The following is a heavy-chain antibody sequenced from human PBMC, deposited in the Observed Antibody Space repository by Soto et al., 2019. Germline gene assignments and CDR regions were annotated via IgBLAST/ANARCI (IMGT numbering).Heavy chain of an antibody. CDR1: GGSIRNGGHY. CDR3: ARDNYGGMSDF. Sequence: QVQLQESGPGLLKPSQTLSLTCTVSGGSIRNGGHYWTWIRQHPGQCLEWIGRIFFSGNTHYNPGLKSRLTFSLDTAKNQFSLKLTSVTAADAAIYYCARDNYGGMSDFWGPGTLVTVSS. CDR2: IFFSGNT. D-gene: IGHD4-17*01. V-gene: IGHV4-31*03. J-gene: IGHJ4*02.